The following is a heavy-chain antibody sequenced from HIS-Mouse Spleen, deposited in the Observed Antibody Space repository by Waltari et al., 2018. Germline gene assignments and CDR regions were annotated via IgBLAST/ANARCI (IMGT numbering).Heavy chain of an antibody. CDR3: ARIAEGYTSGWYAFDY. J-gene: IGHJ4*02. CDR1: GFSLSTSVMC. V-gene: IGHV2-70*15. D-gene: IGHD6-19*01. Sequence: QVTLRESGPALVNPTQTLTLTCTFSGFSLSTSVMCVSWIRQLPGKALEWLARIDWYDDKYYSTSLKTRLTISRDTSKTQVVLTMTNMDPLDTATYYCARIAEGYTSGWYAFDYWGQGTLVTVSS. CDR2: IDWYDDK.